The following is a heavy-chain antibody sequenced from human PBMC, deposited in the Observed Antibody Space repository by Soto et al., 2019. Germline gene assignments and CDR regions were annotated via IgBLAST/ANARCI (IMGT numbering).Heavy chain of an antibody. Sequence: KVSCKASGYTFTSYGIGWVRQAPGQGLEWMGWISAYNGNTNYAQKLQGRVTMTTDTSTSTAYMELRSLRSDDTAVYYCARGGGVVPAANGMDVWGQGTTVTVSS. CDR3: ARGGGVVPAANGMDV. CDR2: ISAYNGNT. J-gene: IGHJ6*02. CDR1: GYTFTSYG. D-gene: IGHD2-2*01. V-gene: IGHV1-18*01.